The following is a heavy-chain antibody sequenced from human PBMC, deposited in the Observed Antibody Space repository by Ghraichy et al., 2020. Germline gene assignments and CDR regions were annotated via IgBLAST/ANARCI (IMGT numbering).Heavy chain of an antibody. V-gene: IGHV3-23*01. D-gene: IGHD4-17*01. Sequence: GGSLRLSCTASGFTFSNYVMNWVRQAPGKGLEWVSGIVGSGANTYYADSVMGRFTISRDNSKNTLYLQMNSLRADDTAVYYCAKDLPTKVTTADYWGQGTLVTVSS. CDR1: GFTFSNYV. CDR3: AKDLPTKVTTADY. CDR2: IVGSGANT. J-gene: IGHJ4*02.